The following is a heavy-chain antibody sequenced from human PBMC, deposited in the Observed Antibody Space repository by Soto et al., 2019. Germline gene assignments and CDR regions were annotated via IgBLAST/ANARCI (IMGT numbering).Heavy chain of an antibody. D-gene: IGHD2-21*01. CDR2: IGISETNT. CDR3: ARGELNCGGDCFAF. V-gene: IGHV3-48*03. J-gene: IGHJ4*02. Sequence: GGSLRLSCAASGFTFSSYEFNWVRQAPGKGLEWISYIGISETNTFYAGSVKGRFTVSRDNAKNSVFLQMNSLRAEDTAIYYCARGELNCGGDCFAFWGQAALATVSS. CDR1: GFTFSSYE.